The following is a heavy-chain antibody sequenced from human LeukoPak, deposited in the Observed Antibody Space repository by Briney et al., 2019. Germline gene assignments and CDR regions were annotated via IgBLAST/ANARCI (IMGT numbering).Heavy chain of an antibody. Sequence: SETLSLTCAVYGGSFSGYYWSWIRQPPGKGLEWIGEINHSGSTNYNPSLKSRVTISVDTSKNQFSLKLSSVTAADTAVYYCARPYYGGYYYFDYWGQGTLVTVSS. J-gene: IGHJ4*02. CDR2: INHSGST. D-gene: IGHD4-17*01. CDR3: ARPYYGGYYYFDY. V-gene: IGHV4-34*01. CDR1: GGSFSGYY.